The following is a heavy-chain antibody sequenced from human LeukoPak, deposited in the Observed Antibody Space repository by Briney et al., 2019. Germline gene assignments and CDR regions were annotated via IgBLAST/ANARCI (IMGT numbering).Heavy chain of an antibody. CDR1: GFTFSSYA. Sequence: GRSLRLSCAASGFTFSSYAMHWVRQAPGKVLEWVSAISGNGHAYYADSVKGRFTISRDNSKNTLYLQMNSLRAEDTAVYYCAKRGAEVGTTVAPGDYWGQGTLLTVSS. J-gene: IGHJ4*02. D-gene: IGHD1-26*01. V-gene: IGHV3-23*01. CDR3: AKRGAEVGTTVAPGDY. CDR2: ISGNGHA.